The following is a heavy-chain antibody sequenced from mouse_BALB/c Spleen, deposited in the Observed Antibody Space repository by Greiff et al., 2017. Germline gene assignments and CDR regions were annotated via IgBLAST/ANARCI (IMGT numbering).Heavy chain of an antibody. CDR3: ARVYYGSLMDY. CDR1: GFPLTGYG. J-gene: IGHJ4*01. D-gene: IGHD2-1*01. Sequence: VKLMESGPGLVAPSQSLSITCTASGFPLTGYGVNWVRQPPGKGLGWLGMIWGDGSTDYNSALKSRLSISKDNSKSQVFLKMNSLQTDDTARYYCARVYYGSLMDYWGQGTSVTVSS. V-gene: IGHV2-6-7*01. CDR2: IWGDGST.